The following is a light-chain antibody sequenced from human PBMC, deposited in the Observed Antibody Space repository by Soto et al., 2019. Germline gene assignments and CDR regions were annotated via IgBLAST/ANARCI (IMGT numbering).Light chain of an antibody. Sequence: IQLTQSPSSLSASVGDRVTITCRASQGINTFLAWYQQKPGKAPKLLIYAASTLQSGVPSRFSGSGSGTEFTLTISSLQSEDSAVYHCQQYHNWPSWTFGQGTKVDIK. V-gene: IGKV1-9*01. CDR1: QGINTF. CDR2: AAS. CDR3: QQYHNWPSWT. J-gene: IGKJ1*01.